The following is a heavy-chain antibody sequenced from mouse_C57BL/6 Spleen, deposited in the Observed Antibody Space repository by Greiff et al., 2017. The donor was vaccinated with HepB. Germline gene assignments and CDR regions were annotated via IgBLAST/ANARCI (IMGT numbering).Heavy chain of an antibody. D-gene: IGHD2-4*01. CDR3: ERYDYDVRAWFAY. CDR2: IRNKANGYTT. Sequence: EVQLVESGGGLVQPGGSLSLSCAASGFTFTDYYMSWVRQPPGKALEWLGFIRNKANGYTTEYSASVKGRFTISRDNSQSILYLQMNALRAEDSATYYCERYDYDVRAWFAYWGQGTLVTVSA. CDR1: GFTFTDYY. V-gene: IGHV7-3*01. J-gene: IGHJ3*01.